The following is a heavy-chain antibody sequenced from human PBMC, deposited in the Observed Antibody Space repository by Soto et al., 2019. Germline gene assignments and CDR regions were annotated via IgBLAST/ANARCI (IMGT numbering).Heavy chain of an antibody. D-gene: IGHD3-9*01. V-gene: IGHV3-48*04. Sequence: GGSLRLSCVASGFTFSSYSMVWVRQAPGKGLEWLSYIFVDSSTIYYADSVKGRFTVSRDNAQNSLFLLMNSLRAEDTAVYYCARDRDWAFDYWGRGTLVTVS. CDR2: IFVDSSTI. J-gene: IGHJ4*02. CDR3: ARDRDWAFDY. CDR1: GFTFSSYS.